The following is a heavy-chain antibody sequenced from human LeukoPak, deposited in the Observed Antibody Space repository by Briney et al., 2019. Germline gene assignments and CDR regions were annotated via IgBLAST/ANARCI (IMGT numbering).Heavy chain of an antibody. CDR1: GGTFSSYA. Sequence: GASVKVSCKASGGTFSSYAISWVRQAAGQGLEWRGGIIPIFGTANYAQKLQGRVTITADKSTSTAYMERSSLRSDDTAVYYCARDYLHSGWYHYYYYYYMDVWGKGTTVTISS. V-gene: IGHV1-69*06. CDR3: ARDYLHSGWYHYYYYYYMDV. CDR2: IIPIFGTA. D-gene: IGHD6-19*01. J-gene: IGHJ6*03.